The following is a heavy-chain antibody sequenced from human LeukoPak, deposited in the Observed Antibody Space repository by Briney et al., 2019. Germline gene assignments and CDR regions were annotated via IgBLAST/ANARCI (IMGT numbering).Heavy chain of an antibody. Sequence: GGSLRLSCAASGFTFSDYYMSWIRQAPGKGLEWVSYISSSGSTIYYADSVKGRLTISRDNAKNSLYLQMNSLRAEDTAVYYCARDRVDTAMVTDYWGQGTLVTVSS. D-gene: IGHD5-18*01. CDR2: ISSSGSTI. CDR3: ARDRVDTAMVTDY. J-gene: IGHJ4*02. CDR1: GFTFSDYY. V-gene: IGHV3-11*01.